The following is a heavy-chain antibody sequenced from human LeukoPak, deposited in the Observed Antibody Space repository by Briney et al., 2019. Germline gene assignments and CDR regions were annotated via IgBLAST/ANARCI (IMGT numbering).Heavy chain of an antibody. CDR1: GITFSSYG. CDR2: ISYDRSNK. J-gene: IGHJ4*02. CDR3: AKDYRLLWFGELVNY. Sequence: GGSLRLSCAASGITFSSYGMHWGRQAPGKGREWVAGISYDRSNKYYEDSVKGRFTISRDNSKKTLYQQMNSLRTEDTAIFYCAKDYRLLWFGELVNYWGQGTPVTVSS. D-gene: IGHD3-10*01. V-gene: IGHV3-30*18.